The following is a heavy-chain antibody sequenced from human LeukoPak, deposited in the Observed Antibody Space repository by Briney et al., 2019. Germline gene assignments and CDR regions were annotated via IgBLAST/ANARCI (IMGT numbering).Heavy chain of an antibody. J-gene: IGHJ4*02. CDR1: GFTVSSNY. CDR3: ARGQAVLRFLEWLDY. V-gene: IGHV3-53*01. Sequence: GGSLRLSCAASGFTVSSNYMSWVRQAPGKGLEWVSVIYSGGSTYYADSVKGRFTISRDNAKNTLYLQMNSLRAEDTAVYYCARGQAVLRFLEWLDYWGQGTLVTVSS. CDR2: IYSGGST. D-gene: IGHD3-3*01.